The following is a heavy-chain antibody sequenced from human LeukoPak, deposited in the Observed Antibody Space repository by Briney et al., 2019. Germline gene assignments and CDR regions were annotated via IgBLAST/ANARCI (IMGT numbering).Heavy chain of an antibody. CDR1: GGSFSGYY. D-gene: IGHD2-15*01. V-gene: IGHV4-34*01. CDR3: ARAQSRYCSGGSCYYYYYGMDV. J-gene: IGHJ6*02. CDR2: INHSGST. Sequence: SETLSLTCAVYGGSFSGYYWSWIRQPPGKGLEWIGEINHSGSTNYNPSLKSRVTISVDTSKNQFSLKLSSVTAADTAVYYCARAQSRYCSGGSCYYYYYGMDVWGQGTTVTVSS.